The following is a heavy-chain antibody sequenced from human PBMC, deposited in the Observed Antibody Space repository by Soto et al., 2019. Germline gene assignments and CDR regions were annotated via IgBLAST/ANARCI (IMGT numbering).Heavy chain of an antibody. D-gene: IGHD6-19*01. CDR2: INHSGST. J-gene: IGHJ6*02. CDR3: ANSVAGPPRGSYYYYGMDV. CDR1: GGSFSGYY. Sequence: SETLSLTCAVYGGSFSGYYWSWIRQPPGKGLEWIGEINHSGSTNYNPSLKSRVTISVDTSKNQFSLKLSSVTAADTAVYYCANSVAGPPRGSYYYYGMDVWGQGTTVTVSS. V-gene: IGHV4-34*01.